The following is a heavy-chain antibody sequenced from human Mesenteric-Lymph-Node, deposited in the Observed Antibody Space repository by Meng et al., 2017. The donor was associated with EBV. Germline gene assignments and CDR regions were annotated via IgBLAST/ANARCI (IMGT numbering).Heavy chain of an antibody. V-gene: IGHV4-61*01. J-gene: IGHJ4*02. CDR3: ARGRRGVQYFDF. D-gene: IGHD1-1*01. CDR1: GGSVTSGSYY. Sequence: QVQRQEPGPGLVKPSETLSLTCTVSGGSVTSGSYYWNWIRQPPGKRLEWIGYIHYSGSTNYNPSLKSQITISVDTSKNQLSLRVSHVTAADTAVYYCARGRRGVQYFDFWGQGALVTVFS. CDR2: IHYSGST.